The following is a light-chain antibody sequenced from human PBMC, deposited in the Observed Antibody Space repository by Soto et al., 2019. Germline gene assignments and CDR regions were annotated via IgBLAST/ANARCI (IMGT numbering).Light chain of an antibody. Sequence: QPVLTQPRSVSASPGQSVTISCTGSSTDIGGHNSVSWYQQHPGKAPKLIIYYVFRRPSGVPDRFSGSKSGDTASLTISGLRAEDEADYYCYSYAGTYTWLFGGGTKLTVL. V-gene: IGLV2-11*01. CDR1: STDIGGHNS. CDR3: YSYAGTYTWL. CDR2: YVF. J-gene: IGLJ2*01.